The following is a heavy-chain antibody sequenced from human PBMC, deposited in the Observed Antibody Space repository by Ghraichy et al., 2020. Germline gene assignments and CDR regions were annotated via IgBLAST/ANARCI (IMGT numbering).Heavy chain of an antibody. J-gene: IGHJ5*02. Sequence: SQTLSLTCTVSGDSITSRTYYWGWIRQPPGKGLEWIGSFYYSGNTHYNSSLKSRVTISVDTSKNQFSLKLSSVTAADTAIYYCARHNLAGRWFDPWGQGTLVTVSS. D-gene: IGHD6-13*01. CDR2: FYYSGNT. CDR3: ARHNLAGRWFDP. V-gene: IGHV4-39*01. CDR1: GDSITSRTYY.